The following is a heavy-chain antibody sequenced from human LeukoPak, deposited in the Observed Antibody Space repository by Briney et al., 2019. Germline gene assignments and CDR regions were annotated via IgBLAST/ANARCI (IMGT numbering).Heavy chain of an antibody. V-gene: IGHV3-23*01. J-gene: IGHJ4*02. D-gene: IGHD3-22*01. CDR2: ISGSGGST. Sequence: GGSLRLSCAASGFTFSSYAMSWVRQAPGKGLEWVSAISGSGGSTYYADSVKGRFTISRDNSKNTLYLQMNSLRAEDTAVYYCAKDPTLVYYDSSGYPVRYFDYWGQGTLVTVSS. CDR3: AKDPTLVYYDSSGYPVRYFDY. CDR1: GFTFSSYA.